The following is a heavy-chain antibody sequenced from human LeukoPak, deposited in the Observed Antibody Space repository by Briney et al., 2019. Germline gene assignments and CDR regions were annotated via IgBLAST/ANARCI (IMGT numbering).Heavy chain of an antibody. D-gene: IGHD2-21*01. CDR2: IYSGGSI. CDR1: GFTFSSNY. CDR3: AREEKDWDAFDI. J-gene: IGHJ3*02. Sequence: GGSLRLSCAASGFTFSSNYMSWVRQAPGKGLEWVSVIYSGGSIYYADSVKGRFTISRDNSKNTLYLQMNSLRAEDTAVYYCAREEKDWDAFDIWGQGTMVTVSS. V-gene: IGHV3-53*01.